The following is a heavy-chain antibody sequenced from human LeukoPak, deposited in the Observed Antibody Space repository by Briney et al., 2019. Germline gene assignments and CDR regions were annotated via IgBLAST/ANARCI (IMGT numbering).Heavy chain of an antibody. V-gene: IGHV3-30*03. D-gene: IGHD2-8*01. CDR2: ISYDGSDK. J-gene: IGHJ6*02. CDR3: ARIADCTNGVCYPDYYYYYGMDV. Sequence: GGSLRLSCAASGFTFSSYGMHWVRQAPGKGLEWVAVISYDGSDKYYADSVKGRFTISRDNSKNTLYLQMNSLRAEDTAVYYCARIADCTNGVCYPDYYYYYGMDVWGQGTTVTVSS. CDR1: GFTFSSYG.